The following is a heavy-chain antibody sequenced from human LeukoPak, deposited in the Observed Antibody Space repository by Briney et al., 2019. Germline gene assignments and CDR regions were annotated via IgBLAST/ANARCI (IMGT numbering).Heavy chain of an antibody. CDR3: ARGPSSESYYYIDY. J-gene: IGHJ4*02. Sequence: ASAEVSCKASGYTFTSYGISWGPQAPGQRLEWMGWISAYIGNTNYAQKLPGRVTMTTDTSTSTAHLELRRLRSHDTPVFFCARGPSSESYYYIDYWGQGTLVTVSS. D-gene: IGHD1-26*01. V-gene: IGHV1-18*01. CDR1: GYTFTSYG. CDR2: ISAYIGNT.